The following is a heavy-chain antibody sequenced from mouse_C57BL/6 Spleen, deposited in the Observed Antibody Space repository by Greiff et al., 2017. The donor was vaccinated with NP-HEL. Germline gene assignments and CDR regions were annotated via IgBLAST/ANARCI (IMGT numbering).Heavy chain of an antibody. J-gene: IGHJ4*01. Sequence: VQLQQPGAELVKPGASVKLSCKASGYTFTSYWMHWVKQRPGQGLEWIGMIHPNSGSTNYNEKFKSKATLTVDKSSSTAYMQLSSLTSEDSAVYYCARSGTYGSSPYYAMDYWGQGTSVTVSS. D-gene: IGHD1-1*01. V-gene: IGHV1-64*01. CDR3: ARSGTYGSSPYYAMDY. CDR2: IHPNSGST. CDR1: GYTFTSYW.